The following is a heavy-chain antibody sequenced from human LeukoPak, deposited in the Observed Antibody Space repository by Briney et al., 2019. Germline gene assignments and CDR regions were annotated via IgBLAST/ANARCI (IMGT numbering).Heavy chain of an antibody. D-gene: IGHD3-16*01. CDR2: MNEDGSVK. Sequence: QPGGSLRLSCAASGFTFSSYWMSWVRQAPGKGLEWVANMNEDGSVKNYVVSGKGRFTISRDNAKSSLYLQMNSLRAADTAIYSCAVDGGYNRFDPWGQGTLVTVSS. J-gene: IGHJ5*02. CDR3: AVDGGYNRFDP. V-gene: IGHV3-7*04. CDR1: GFTFSSYW.